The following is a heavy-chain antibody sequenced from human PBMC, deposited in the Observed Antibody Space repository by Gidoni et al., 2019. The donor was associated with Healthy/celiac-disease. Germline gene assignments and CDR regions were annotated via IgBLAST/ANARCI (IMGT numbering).Heavy chain of an antibody. J-gene: IGHJ4*02. CDR3: ARMSYYYDSSGYLDY. CDR2: INHSGST. V-gene: IGHV4-34*01. Sequence: QVQLQLWGAGLLKPSETLSLTCAVYGGSFSGYYWSWNRQPPGKGLEGIGEINHSGSTNYNPSLKSRVTISVDTAKNQFSLKLSSVTAADTAVYYCARMSYYYDSSGYLDYWGQGTLVAVSS. D-gene: IGHD3-22*01. CDR1: GGSFSGYY.